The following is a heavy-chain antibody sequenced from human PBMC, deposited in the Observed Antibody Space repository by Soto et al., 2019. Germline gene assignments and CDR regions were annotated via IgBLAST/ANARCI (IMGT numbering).Heavy chain of an antibody. CDR1: GGSISSGDYY. V-gene: IGHV4-30-4*01. J-gene: IGHJ4*02. CDR2: IYYSGST. CDR3: ARANYDFWSGYSYYFDY. Sequence: QVQPQESGPGLVKPSQTLSLTCTVSGGSISSGDYYWSWIRQPPGKGLEWIGYIYYSGSTYYNPSLKSRVTISVDTSKNQFSLKLSSVTAADTAVYYCARANYDFWSGYSYYFDYWGQGTLVTVSS. D-gene: IGHD3-3*01.